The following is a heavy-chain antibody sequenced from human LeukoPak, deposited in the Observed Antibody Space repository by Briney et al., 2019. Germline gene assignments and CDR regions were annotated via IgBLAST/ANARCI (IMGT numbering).Heavy chain of an antibody. D-gene: IGHD4-17*01. CDR2: IFPSGGEI. V-gene: IGHV3-23*01. Sequence: GGSLRLSCAASGFTFSTFAMIWVRQPPGKGLEWVSSIFPSGGEIHYADSVRGRFTISRDNSKSTLSLQMNSLRAEDTAVYYCARFYGDYYGYYDYWGQGTLVTVSS. J-gene: IGHJ4*02. CDR1: GFTFSTFA. CDR3: ARFYGDYYGYYDY.